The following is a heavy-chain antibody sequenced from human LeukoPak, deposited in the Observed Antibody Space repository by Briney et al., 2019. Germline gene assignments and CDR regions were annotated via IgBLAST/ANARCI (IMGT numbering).Heavy chain of an antibody. V-gene: IGHV3-23*01. CDR3: AKRGMGVVVPTTHKFYFDY. D-gene: IGHD2-21*02. CDR2: FGSSGGT. Sequence: GGSLRLSCTASGFTFSSYAMSWVRQAPGKGLEWVSTFGSSGGTYYADSVKGRFTISKDNSKNTLYLQMNSLRAEDTAVYYCAKRGMGVVVPTTHKFYFDYWGQGSLVTVSS. J-gene: IGHJ4*02. CDR1: GFTFSSYA.